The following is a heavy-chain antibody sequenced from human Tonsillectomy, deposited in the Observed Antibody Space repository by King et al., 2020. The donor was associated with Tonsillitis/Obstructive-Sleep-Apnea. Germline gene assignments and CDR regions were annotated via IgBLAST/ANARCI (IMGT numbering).Heavy chain of an antibody. CDR1: GGSISSSSYY. CDR3: ARRGYDFWSGYSPYFDY. CDR2: IYYSGST. Sequence: QVQLQESGPGLVKPSETLSLTCTVSGGSISSSSYYWGWIRQPPGKGLEWIGSIYYSGSTYYNPSLKSRVTISVDTSQNQFSLKLSSLTAADTAVYYCARRGYDFWSGYSPYFDYWGQGTLVTVSS. V-gene: IGHV4-39*01. J-gene: IGHJ4*02. D-gene: IGHD3-3*01.